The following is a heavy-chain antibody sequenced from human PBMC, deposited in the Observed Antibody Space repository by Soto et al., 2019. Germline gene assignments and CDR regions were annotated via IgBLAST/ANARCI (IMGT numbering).Heavy chain of an antibody. CDR3: AACIWTSYYYYNMDV. J-gene: IGHJ6*02. CDR2: IIPLFCTT. D-gene: IGHD3-3*01. CDR1: WDTFSSYA. V-gene: IGHV1-69*06. Sequence: GASVKVSCKASWDTFSSYAISWVRQAPGQGLQWMGGIIPLFCTTNYAQRFQGRVTITADRSTSTAHMELSSLGSDDTAVYYCAACIWTSYYYYNMDVWGQGTTVNVSS.